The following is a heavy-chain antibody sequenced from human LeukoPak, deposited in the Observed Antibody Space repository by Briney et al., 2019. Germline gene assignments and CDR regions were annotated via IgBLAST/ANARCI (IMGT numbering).Heavy chain of an antibody. CDR1: GFTFSSYS. D-gene: IGHD3-22*01. CDR2: ISSSSSYI. V-gene: IGHV3-21*01. Sequence: GGSVRLSCAASGFTFSSYSMNWVGQAPGKGLEWVSSISSSSSYIYYADSVKGGWTISRDNAKNSVYLQMNSLRAEDTAVYYCARTGGSSGYYDAFDIWGQGTIVPVSS. J-gene: IGHJ3*02. CDR3: ARTGGSSGYYDAFDI.